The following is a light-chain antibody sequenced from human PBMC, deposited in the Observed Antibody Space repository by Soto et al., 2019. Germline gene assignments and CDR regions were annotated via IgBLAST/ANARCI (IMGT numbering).Light chain of an antibody. CDR3: QQYGSSGT. Sequence: EIVMTQSPATLSVSPGDRATLSCRASESVTSSLAWYQQKPGQPPRLLIYGASNRATGIPDRFSGSGSGTDFTITISRLEPEDFAVYYCQQYGSSGTFGQGTKVDIK. CDR2: GAS. V-gene: IGKV3-20*01. J-gene: IGKJ1*01. CDR1: ESVTSS.